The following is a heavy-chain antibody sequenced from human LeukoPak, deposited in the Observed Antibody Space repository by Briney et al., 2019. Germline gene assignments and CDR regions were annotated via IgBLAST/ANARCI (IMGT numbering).Heavy chain of an antibody. V-gene: IGHV1-2*02. Sequence: ASVKVSCKASGYTFTGYYMHWVRQAPGQGLEWMGWINPNSGGTNYAQKFQGRVTMTRDTSISTAYMELSRLRSDDTAVYYCARGARKPGHSSGPTPSNNWFDPWGQGTLVTVSS. CDR1: GYTFTGYY. CDR3: ARGARKPGHSSGPTPSNNWFDP. D-gene: IGHD6-19*01. CDR2: INPNSGGT. J-gene: IGHJ5*02.